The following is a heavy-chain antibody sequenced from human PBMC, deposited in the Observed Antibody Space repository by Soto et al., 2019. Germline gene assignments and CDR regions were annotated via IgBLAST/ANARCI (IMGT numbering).Heavy chain of an antibody. CDR1: GFLFSNAW. V-gene: IGHV3-15*07. CDR2: IKSKTDGGTT. Sequence: EVQLVQSWGGLVKPGGSLRLSCEGSGFLFSNAWINWVRQAPGKRLEWFGRIKSKTDGGTTDYVAPGRGRFSISRDDSRNTVYVQMHSLRTEDTAVYYCTTDHPVYYDRSCYDHWGRGTLVTVSS. D-gene: IGHD3-22*01. J-gene: IGHJ4*02. CDR3: TTDHPVYYDRSCYDH.